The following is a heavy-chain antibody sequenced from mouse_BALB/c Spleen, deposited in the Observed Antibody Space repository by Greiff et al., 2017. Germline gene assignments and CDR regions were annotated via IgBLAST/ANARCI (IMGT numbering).Heavy chain of an antibody. CDR1: GYSITSGYY. CDR2: ISYDGSN. J-gene: IGHJ4*01. Sequence: ESGPGLVKPSQSLSLTCSVTGYSITSGYYWNWIRQFPGNKLEWMGYISYDGSNNYNPSLKNRISITRDTSKNQFFLKLNSVTTEDTATYYCARGGGNYIYAMDYWGQGTSVTVSS. D-gene: IGHD2-1*01. V-gene: IGHV3-6*02. CDR3: ARGGGNYIYAMDY.